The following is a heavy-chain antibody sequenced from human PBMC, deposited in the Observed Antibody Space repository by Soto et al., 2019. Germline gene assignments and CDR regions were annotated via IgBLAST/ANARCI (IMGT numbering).Heavy chain of an antibody. CDR3: AKLGPLSGYFGCFHY. J-gene: IGHJ4*02. CDR2: IWYDGSNK. V-gene: IGHV3-33*06. D-gene: IGHD3-9*01. CDR1: GFTFSSYG. Sequence: GGSLRLSCAASGFTFSSYGMHWVRQAPGKGLEWVAVIWYDGSNKYYADSVKGRFTISRDNSKNTLYLQMNSLRVEDTAVYYCAKLGPLSGYFGCFHYWGQEALVTVSS.